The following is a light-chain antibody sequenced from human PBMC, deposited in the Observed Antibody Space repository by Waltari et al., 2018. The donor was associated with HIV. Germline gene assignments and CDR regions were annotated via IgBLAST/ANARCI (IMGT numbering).Light chain of an antibody. CDR2: GNT. Sequence: QSVLTQPPSASGTPGQRVTISCSGRNSNIGSNTVNWYQQLPGTAPKLLIYGNTQRPSGVPDRFSGSKSVTSASLAISGLQSEDEADYYCAAWDDSLNGEVVFGGGTKLTVL. J-gene: IGLJ2*01. CDR3: AAWDDSLNGEVV. V-gene: IGLV1-44*01. CDR1: NSNIGSNT.